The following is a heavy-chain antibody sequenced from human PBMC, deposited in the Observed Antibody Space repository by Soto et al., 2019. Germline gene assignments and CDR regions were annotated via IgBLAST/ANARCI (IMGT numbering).Heavy chain of an antibody. CDR3: VFPSSGKYFFDY. CDR1: GSTFRHSA. J-gene: IGHJ4*02. CDR2: IGADGVTT. Sequence: GVSLRLSCAASGSTFRHSAMNWVRQAPGKGLEWVSAIGADGVTTYYVDSVKGRFTVSRDSSKNTLYLQMNSLRAEDTAVYYCVFPSSGKYFFDYWGQGALVGVSS. V-gene: IGHV3-23*01. D-gene: IGHD3-22*01.